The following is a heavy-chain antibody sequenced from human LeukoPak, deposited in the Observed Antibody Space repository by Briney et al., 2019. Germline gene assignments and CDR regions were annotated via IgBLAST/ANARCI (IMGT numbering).Heavy chain of an antibody. Sequence: VASVKLSCTSSGYTFTSYYMHWVRQAPAQGLEWMGIINPSGGSTSYAQKFQGRVTMTRDTSTSTVYMELSSLRSEDTAVYYCARGGYCTNGVCYYFDYWGQGTLVTVSS. CDR2: INPSGGST. D-gene: IGHD2-8*01. CDR3: ARGGYCTNGVCYYFDY. CDR1: GYTFTSYY. V-gene: IGHV1-46*01. J-gene: IGHJ4*02.